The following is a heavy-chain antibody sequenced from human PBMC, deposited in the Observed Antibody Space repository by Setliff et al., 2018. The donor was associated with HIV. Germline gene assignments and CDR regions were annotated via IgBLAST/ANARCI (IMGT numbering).Heavy chain of an antibody. Sequence: GASVKVSCKASGYTFTGYYMHWVRRAPGQGLEWMGWIGPYNDRTEYAQEFQGRVSLTIDTSASTAYMELRSLRSDDTAVYYCARSPGDYLFDYWGQGTLVTVSS. D-gene: IGHD4-17*01. CDR1: GYTFTGYY. J-gene: IGHJ4*02. CDR3: ARSPGDYLFDY. CDR2: IGPYNDRT. V-gene: IGHV1-18*04.